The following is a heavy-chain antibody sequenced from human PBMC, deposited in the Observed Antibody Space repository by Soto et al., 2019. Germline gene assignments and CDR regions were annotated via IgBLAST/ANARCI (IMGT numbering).Heavy chain of an antibody. J-gene: IGHJ4*02. D-gene: IGHD6-19*01. CDR1: GASITTYY. Sequence: KASETLPLTCDVSGASITTYYWSWIRQAPGKGLEWIGNVYHTGSTDHNSSLKSRVTISVDTSKNQFSLKVNSVTAADTAVYYCARRLFGSGWTLDSWGQGALVTVSS. V-gene: IGHV4-59*01. CDR3: ARRLFGSGWTLDS. CDR2: VYHTGST.